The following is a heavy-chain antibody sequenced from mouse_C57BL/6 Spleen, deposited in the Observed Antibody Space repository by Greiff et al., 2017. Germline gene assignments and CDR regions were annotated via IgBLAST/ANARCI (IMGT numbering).Heavy chain of an antibody. CDR1: GYTFTSYW. J-gene: IGHJ2*01. CDR2: SDPSDSET. D-gene: IGHD2-4*01. V-gene: IGHV1-52*01. Sequence: QVHVKQPGAELVRPGSSVKLFCKASGYTFTSYWMHWVKQRPIQGLEWIGNSDPSDSETHYNQKFKDKATLTVDKSSSTAYMQLSSLTSEDSAVYYCARDYDYWSQSTTLTVSS. CDR3: ARDYDY.